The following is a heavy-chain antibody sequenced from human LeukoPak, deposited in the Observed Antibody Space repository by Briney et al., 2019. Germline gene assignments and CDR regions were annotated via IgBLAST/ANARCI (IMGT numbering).Heavy chain of an antibody. V-gene: IGHV3-30*01. Sequence: GGSLRLSCAASGFTFSTYPMHWVRQAPGKGLEWVAVISSDGSNQYYADSVKGRFTISRDNSRNTLYLQMNSLRSEDTAVNYCVTGRNYYYDYWGQGTLVIVSS. CDR1: GFTFSTYP. CDR3: VTGRNYYYDY. D-gene: IGHD3-22*01. J-gene: IGHJ4*02. CDR2: ISSDGSNQ.